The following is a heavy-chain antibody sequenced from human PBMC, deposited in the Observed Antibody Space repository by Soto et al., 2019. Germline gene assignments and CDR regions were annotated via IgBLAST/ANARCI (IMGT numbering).Heavy chain of an antibody. CDR2: ISGSGGST. CDR1: VFTFSSYA. V-gene: IGHV3-23*01. D-gene: IGHD3-3*01. CDR3: AKGVLGVVIIDWFDA. Sequence: PGWSLRLSCASSVFTFSSYAMSWVRQAPGKGLEWVSAISGSGGSTYYADSVKGRFTISRDNSKNTLYLQMNSLRAEDTAVYYCAKGVLGVVIIDWFDAWGQGTLVTVSS. J-gene: IGHJ5*02.